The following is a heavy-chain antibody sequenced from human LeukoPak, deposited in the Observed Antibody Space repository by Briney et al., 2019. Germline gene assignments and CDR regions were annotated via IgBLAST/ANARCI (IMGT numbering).Heavy chain of an antibody. CDR3: AKGSTKQWLVNSFDY. V-gene: IGHV3-9*03. CDR1: GFTFDDYA. Sequence: GGSLRLSCPASGFTFDDYAMHWVRQAPGKGLEWASGISWNSGSIGYADSVKGRFTISRDNAKNSLYLQMNSLRAEDMASYYCAKGSTKQWLVNSFDYWGQGTLVTVSS. D-gene: IGHD6-19*01. CDR2: ISWNSGSI. J-gene: IGHJ4*02.